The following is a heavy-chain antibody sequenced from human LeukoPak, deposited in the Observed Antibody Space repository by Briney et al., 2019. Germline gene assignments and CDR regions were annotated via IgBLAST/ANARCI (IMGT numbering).Heavy chain of an antibody. J-gene: IGHJ4*02. V-gene: IGHV4-34*01. CDR3: ARAKGAFLAAAVSREFDY. CDR1: GGSFSGYY. D-gene: IGHD6-13*01. Sequence: PSETLSLTCAVYGGSFSGYYWSWIRQPPGKGLEWIGEINHSGSANYNPSLKSRVTISVDTSKNQFSLKLSSVTAADTAVYYCARAKGAFLAAAVSREFDYWGQGTLVTVSS. CDR2: INHSGSA.